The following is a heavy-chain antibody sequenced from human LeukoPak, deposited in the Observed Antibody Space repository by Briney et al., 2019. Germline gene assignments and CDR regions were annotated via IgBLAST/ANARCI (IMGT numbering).Heavy chain of an antibody. D-gene: IGHD4-17*01. Sequence: SETLSLTCTVSGGSISSYYWSWIRQPPGKGLEWIGYIYYSGSTNYNPSLKSRVTISVDTSKNQFSLKLSSVTAADTAVYYCARQGGYGDYAVYWGQGTLVTVSS. CDR1: GGSISSYY. CDR2: IYYSGST. CDR3: ARQGGYGDYAVY. J-gene: IGHJ4*02. V-gene: IGHV4-59*08.